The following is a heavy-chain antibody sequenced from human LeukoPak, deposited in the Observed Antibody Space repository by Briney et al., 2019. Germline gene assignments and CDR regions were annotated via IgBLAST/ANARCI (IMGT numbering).Heavy chain of an antibody. V-gene: IGHV1-18*01. CDR3: ARASDYVPYYYYMDV. D-gene: IGHD4-17*01. Sequence: ASVTVSCMASGYTFTIYGISWVRQAPGQGLEWMGWISAYNGNTNYAQKLQGRVTMTTDTSTSTAYMELRSLRSDDTAVYYCARASDYVPYYYYMDVWGKGTTVTVSS. J-gene: IGHJ6*03. CDR1: GYTFTIYG. CDR2: ISAYNGNT.